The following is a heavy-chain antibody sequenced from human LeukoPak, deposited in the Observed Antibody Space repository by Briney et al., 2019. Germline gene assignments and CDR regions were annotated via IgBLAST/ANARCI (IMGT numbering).Heavy chain of an antibody. CDR3: LTMVRGAFDY. V-gene: IGHV1-8*01. CDR2: MNPNSGNT. J-gene: IGHJ4*02. CDR1: GYTFTSYD. Sequence: GASVKVSCKASGYTFTSYDINWVRQATGQGLEWMGWMNPNSGNTDYAQKFQGRVTMTRNTSISTAYMELSSLRSEDTAVYYCLTMVRGAFDYWGQGTLVTVSS. D-gene: IGHD3-10*01.